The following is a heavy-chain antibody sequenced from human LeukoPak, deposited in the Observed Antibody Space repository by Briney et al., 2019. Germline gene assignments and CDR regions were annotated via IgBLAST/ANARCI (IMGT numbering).Heavy chain of an antibody. CDR2: IRNKANNYAT. V-gene: IGHV3-73*01. D-gene: IGHD5-24*01. Sequence: PGGSLRLSCAASGFTFSDSTMHWVRQASGKGLEWVGRIRNKANNYATAYATSVKGRFTLSRDDSKNTAYLQMNSLKTEDTALYYCVRDAASGSYYGLGVWGQGATVTVSS. CDR1: GFTFSDST. J-gene: IGHJ6*02. CDR3: VRDAASGSYYGLGV.